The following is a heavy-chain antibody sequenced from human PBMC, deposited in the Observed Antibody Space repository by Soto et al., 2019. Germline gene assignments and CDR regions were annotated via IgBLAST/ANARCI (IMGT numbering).Heavy chain of an antibody. D-gene: IGHD2-2*01. V-gene: IGHV5-10-1*01. CDR1: GYSFTSYW. Sequence: GESLKISCKGSGYSFTSYWISWVRQMPGKGLEWMGRIDPSDSYTNYSPSFQGHVTISADKSISTAYLQWSSLKASDTAMYYCARRCSSTSCQFYYYGMDVWGQGTTVTVSS. CDR3: ARRCSSTSCQFYYYGMDV. J-gene: IGHJ6*02. CDR2: IDPSDSYT.